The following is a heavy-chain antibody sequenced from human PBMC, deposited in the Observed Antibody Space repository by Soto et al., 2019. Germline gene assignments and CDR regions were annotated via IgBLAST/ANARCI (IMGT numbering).Heavy chain of an antibody. D-gene: IGHD5-18*01. CDR1: GSTFSSYA. CDR2: ISYDGSNQ. CDR3: ARGDGHTYGNIFDY. Sequence: QVQLVESGGGMVQPGRSLRLSCAASGSTFSSYAMQWVRQAPGKGLEWVAFISYDGSNQYHADSVTGRFTISRDNSKNTVYLQMNSLRAEDTAVYYCARGDGHTYGNIFDYWGQGTLVTVSS. J-gene: IGHJ4*02. V-gene: IGHV3-30-3*01.